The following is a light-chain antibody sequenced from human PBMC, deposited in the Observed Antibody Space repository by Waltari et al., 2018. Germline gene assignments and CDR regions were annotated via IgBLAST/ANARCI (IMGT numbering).Light chain of an antibody. Sequence: DIQMTQSPSSLSASVGDRVTITCRASQDINNYLNWYQQKPGKPPKRLIYDASSLQSGVPSRFSGSVSGTVFTLTISSLQPEDFAAYYCLQYNSAPLTFGGGTKVEIK. J-gene: IGKJ4*01. CDR3: LQYNSAPLT. CDR2: DAS. V-gene: IGKV1-17*01. CDR1: QDINNY.